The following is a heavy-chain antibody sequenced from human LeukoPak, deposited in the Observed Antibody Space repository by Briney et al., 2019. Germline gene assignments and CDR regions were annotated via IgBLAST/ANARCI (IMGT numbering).Heavy chain of an antibody. CDR3: TKGATLVPQGDFEY. J-gene: IGHJ4*02. CDR2: ISGSGDVT. D-gene: IGHD2-8*02. V-gene: IGHV3-23*01. CDR1: GFSFGSYA. Sequence: GGSLRLSCAASGFSFGSYALNWVRQAPGKGLEWVSGISGSGDVTHYADSVGGRLTISRDNAKNTLYLQMNSLIVEDTAIYYCTKGATLVPQGDFEYWGQGTLVTVSS.